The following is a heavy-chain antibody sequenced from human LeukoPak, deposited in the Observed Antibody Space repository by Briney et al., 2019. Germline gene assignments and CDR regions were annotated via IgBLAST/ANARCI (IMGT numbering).Heavy chain of an antibody. CDR2: INPNSGGT. V-gene: IGHV1-2*04. CDR1: GYTFTGYY. D-gene: IGHD1-26*01. Sequence: ASVKVPCKASGYTFTGYYMHWVRQAPGQGLEWMGWINPNSGGTNYAQKFQGWVTMTRDTSISAAYMELSRLRSDDTAVYYCARCGGGSLDYYYGMDVWGQGTTVTVSS. CDR3: ARCGGGSLDYYYGMDV. J-gene: IGHJ6*02.